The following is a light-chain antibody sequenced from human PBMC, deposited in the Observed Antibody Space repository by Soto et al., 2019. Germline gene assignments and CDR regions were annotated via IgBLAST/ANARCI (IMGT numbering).Light chain of an antibody. J-gene: IGKJ2*01. CDR2: SSS. V-gene: IGKV3D-15*01. CDR1: QNIYSN. CDR3: HQYDNAPQT. Sequence: IVMSQTPATLSVSPGERATLSCRASQNIYSNVAWYQQRPGQAPRLLIYSSSSRASGIPDRFSGSGSGTDFSLTISRLEPEDFAVYYCHQYDNAPQTYGQGTKV.